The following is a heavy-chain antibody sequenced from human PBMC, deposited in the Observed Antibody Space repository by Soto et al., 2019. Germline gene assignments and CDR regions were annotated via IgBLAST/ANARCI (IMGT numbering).Heavy chain of an antibody. Sequence: TSVKVCCKASGGTFSSYAISWVRQAPGQGLEWMGGIIPIFGTANYAQKFQGRVTITADESTSTAYMELSSLRSEDTAVYYCARGVVVDNWFDPWGQGTLVTVSS. CDR3: ARGVVVDNWFDP. CDR1: GGTFSSYA. J-gene: IGHJ5*02. V-gene: IGHV1-69*13. D-gene: IGHD3-22*01. CDR2: IIPIFGTA.